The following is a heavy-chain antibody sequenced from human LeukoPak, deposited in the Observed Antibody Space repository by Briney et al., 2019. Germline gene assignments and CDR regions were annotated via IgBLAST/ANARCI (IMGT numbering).Heavy chain of an antibody. CDR2: INEDGSEK. CDR1: GFPFRTYW. D-gene: IGHD1-7*01. CDR3: GRPGTHWNYDY. Sequence: GGSLRLSCAASGFPFRTYWMSWVRQAPGKGLEWVASINEDGSEKHSVDSVKGRLTVSRDNAENSLYLQMNSLRAEDTAVYYCGRPGTHWNYDYWGQGILVTISS. V-gene: IGHV3-7*01. J-gene: IGHJ4*02.